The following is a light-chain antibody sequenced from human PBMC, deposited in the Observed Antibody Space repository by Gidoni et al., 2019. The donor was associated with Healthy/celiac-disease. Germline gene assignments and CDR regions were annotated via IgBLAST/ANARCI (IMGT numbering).Light chain of an antibody. CDR3: QVWDSSSDHGI. Sequence: SYVLTQPPSVSVAPGKTARITCGGNNIGSKNVHWYQQKPGQAPVLVIYYDSDRPSGIPERFSGSNSGNTATLTISRVEAGDEADYYCQVWDSSSDHGIFGTGTKVTVL. CDR1: NIGSKN. V-gene: IGLV3-21*04. CDR2: YDS. J-gene: IGLJ1*01.